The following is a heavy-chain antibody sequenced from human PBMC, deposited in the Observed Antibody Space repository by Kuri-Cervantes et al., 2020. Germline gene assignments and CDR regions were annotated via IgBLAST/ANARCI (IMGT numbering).Heavy chain of an antibody. CDR3: ATGFDP. J-gene: IGHJ5*02. CDR1: GFTFTNAW. V-gene: IGHV3-15*01. CDR2: IKGKTDGGTI. Sequence: GESLKISCAASGFTFTNAWMSWVRQAPGKGLEWVGRIKGKTDGGTIDYAAPVKGRFTISRDDSKNMLYLQMNSLKIEDTAVYYCATGFDPWGQGTRVTVSS.